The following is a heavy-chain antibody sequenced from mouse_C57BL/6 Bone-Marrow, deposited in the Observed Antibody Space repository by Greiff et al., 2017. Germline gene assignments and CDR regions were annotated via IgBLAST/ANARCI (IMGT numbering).Heavy chain of an antibody. CDR2: IDPSDSYT. V-gene: IGHV1-69*01. CDR3: AREYYTCFAY. J-gene: IGHJ3*01. Sequence: QVQLQQPGAELVMPGASVKLSCKASGYTFTSYWMHWVKQRPGQGLEWIGEIDPSDSYTNYNQKFKGKSTLTVDKSSSTAYMQLSILTSDDSAVYYVAREYYTCFAYWGQGTLVTVSA. CDR1: GYTFTSYW. D-gene: IGHD2-12*01.